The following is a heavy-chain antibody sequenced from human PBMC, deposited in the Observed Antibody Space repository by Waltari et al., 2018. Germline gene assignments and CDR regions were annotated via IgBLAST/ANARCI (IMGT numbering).Heavy chain of an antibody. Sequence: QVQLVQSGAEVKKPGASVKVSCKASGYTFTGYYMHWVRQAPGQGLEWMGLINPNSGGTNYAQKFQGRVTMTRDTSSSTAYMELSRLRSDDTAVYYCARARGSGLEWLFADPGIDYWGQGTLVTVSS. D-gene: IGHD3-3*01. CDR2: INPNSGGT. J-gene: IGHJ4*02. V-gene: IGHV1-2*02. CDR3: ARARGSGLEWLFADPGIDY. CDR1: GYTFTGYY.